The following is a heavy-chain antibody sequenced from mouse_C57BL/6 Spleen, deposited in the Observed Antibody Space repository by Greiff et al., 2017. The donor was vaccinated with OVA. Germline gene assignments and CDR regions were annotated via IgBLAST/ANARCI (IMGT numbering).Heavy chain of an antibody. CDR3: ARGGYDGRSWFAY. CDR1: GYAFSSYW. Sequence: QVQLQQSGAELVKPGASVKISCKASGYAFSSYWMNWVKQRPGKGLEWIGQIYPGDGDTNYNGKFKGKATLTADKSSSTAYMQLSSLTSEDSAVYFCARGGYDGRSWFAYWGQGTLVTVSA. J-gene: IGHJ3*01. CDR2: IYPGDGDT. V-gene: IGHV1-80*01. D-gene: IGHD2-3*01.